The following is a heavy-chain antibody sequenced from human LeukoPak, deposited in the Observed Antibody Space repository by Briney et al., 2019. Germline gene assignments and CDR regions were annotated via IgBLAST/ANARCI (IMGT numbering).Heavy chain of an antibody. CDR2: IHYSGSNT. Sequence: GGSLRLSCAASGFTLSDYYMAWMRQAPGKGLEWLSYIHYSGSNTYYADSVKGRFTVSRDNAQNSLYLQMNSLRAEDTAVYYCARAVAGNFDYWGQGTLVTVSS. CDR3: ARAVAGNFDY. D-gene: IGHD6-19*01. V-gene: IGHV3-11*04. CDR1: GFTLSDYY. J-gene: IGHJ4*02.